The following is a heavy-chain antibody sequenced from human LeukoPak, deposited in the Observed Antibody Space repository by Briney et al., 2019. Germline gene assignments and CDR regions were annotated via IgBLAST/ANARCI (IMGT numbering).Heavy chain of an antibody. Sequence: GGSLRLSCTASGFTFGDYAMSWVRQAPGKGLEWLGFIRSKAYGGTTEYAASVRGRFTISRDDSKSIAYLQMDSLKTEDTAVYYCTRAEGYCSSTSCYLFSYYFDCWGQGTLVTVSS. CDR3: TRAEGYCSSTSCYLFSYYFDC. CDR2: IRSKAYGGTT. CDR1: GFTFGDYA. D-gene: IGHD2-2*01. J-gene: IGHJ4*02. V-gene: IGHV3-49*04.